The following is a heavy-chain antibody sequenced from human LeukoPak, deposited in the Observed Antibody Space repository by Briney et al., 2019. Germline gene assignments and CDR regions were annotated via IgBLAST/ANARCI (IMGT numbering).Heavy chain of an antibody. CDR1: GFTFSNYD. J-gene: IGHJ3*02. Sequence: GGTLRLSCAASGFTFSNYDMNWVRQAPGKGLEWVSAISGSGGSTYYADSVKGRSTISRDNSKNTLYLQMNSLRAEDTAVYYCAKRGPRPGRWSDAFNIWGQGTMVTVSS. CDR3: AKRGPRPGRWSDAFNI. D-gene: IGHD4-23*01. CDR2: ISGSGGST. V-gene: IGHV3-23*01.